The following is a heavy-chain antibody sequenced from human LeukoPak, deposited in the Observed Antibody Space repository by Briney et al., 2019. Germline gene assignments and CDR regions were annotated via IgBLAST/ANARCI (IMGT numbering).Heavy chain of an antibody. D-gene: IGHD3-3*01. Sequence: SETLSLTCTVSGGSISSYYWSWIRQPPGKGLEWIGYIYYSGYTNYNPSLKSRVTISVDTSKNQFSLKLSSVTAADTAVYYCARSRAFTIFGVAVRYYFDYWGQGTLVTVSS. CDR1: GGSISSYY. CDR3: ARSRAFTIFGVAVRYYFDY. J-gene: IGHJ4*02. CDR2: IYYSGYT. V-gene: IGHV4-59*12.